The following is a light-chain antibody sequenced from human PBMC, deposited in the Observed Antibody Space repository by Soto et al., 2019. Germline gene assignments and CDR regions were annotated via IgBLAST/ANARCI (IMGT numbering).Light chain of an antibody. V-gene: IGKV3-15*01. CDR1: QSVSSN. J-gene: IGKJ1*01. Sequence: EIVMTQSPATLSVSPGERATLSCRASQSVSSNLAWYQQKPGQAPRLLIYGASTRATGLPARLSGSGSGTEFTLTISSLQSEDFAVYYCQQYNNWPPWTFGQGTKGEIK. CDR2: GAS. CDR3: QQYNNWPPWT.